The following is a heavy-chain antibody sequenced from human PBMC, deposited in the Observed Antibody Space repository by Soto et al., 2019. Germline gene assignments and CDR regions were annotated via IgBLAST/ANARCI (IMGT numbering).Heavy chain of an antibody. CDR2: IYYSGST. D-gene: IGHD2-15*01. CDR1: GGSISRGGYY. V-gene: IGHV4-31*03. Sequence: PSETLSLTCTVSGGSISRGGYYWSWIRQHPGKGLEWIGYIYYSGSTYYNPSLKSRVTISVDTSKNQFSLKLSSVTAADTAVYYCARVIVVVVAAIVDTAPGRFDPWGQGTLVSVSS. CDR3: ARVIVVVVAAIVDTAPGRFDP. J-gene: IGHJ5*02.